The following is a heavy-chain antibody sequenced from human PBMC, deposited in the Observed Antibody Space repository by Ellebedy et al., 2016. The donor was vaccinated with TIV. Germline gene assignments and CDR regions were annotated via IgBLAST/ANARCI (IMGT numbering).Heavy chain of an antibody. CDR2: FDPEDGET. J-gene: IGHJ5*02. CDR3: ARVYGAFNWFDP. D-gene: IGHD3-10*01. CDR1: GYTLTELS. V-gene: IGHV1-24*01. Sequence: AASVKVSCKVSGYTLTELSMHWVRQAPGEGLEWVGGFDPEDGETIYAQKFQGRVTLTEDTSTDTAYMELSSLRSQDTAVYYCARVYGAFNWFDPWGQGTLVTVSS.